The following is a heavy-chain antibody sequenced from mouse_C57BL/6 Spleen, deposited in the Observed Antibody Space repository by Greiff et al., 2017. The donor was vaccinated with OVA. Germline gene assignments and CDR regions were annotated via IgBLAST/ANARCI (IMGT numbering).Heavy chain of an antibody. V-gene: IGHV1-85*01. J-gene: IGHJ1*03. Sequence: QVQLQQSGPELVKPGASVKLSCKASGYTFTSYDINWVKQRPGQGLEWIGWIYPRDGSTKYNEKFKGKATLTVDTSSSTAYMELHSLTSEDSAVYFCARGGSDDYGSSSLLNFDVWGTGTTVTVAS. D-gene: IGHD1-1*01. CDR3: ARGGSDDYGSSSLLNFDV. CDR2: IYPRDGST. CDR1: GYTFTSYD.